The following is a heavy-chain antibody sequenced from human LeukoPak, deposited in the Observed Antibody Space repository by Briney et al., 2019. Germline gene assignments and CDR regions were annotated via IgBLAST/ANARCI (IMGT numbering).Heavy chain of an antibody. CDR2: ITFDGSKE. CDR1: GFTFSSYG. CDR3: AKDDAWLQFND. D-gene: IGHD5-24*01. J-gene: IGHJ4*02. Sequence: GGSLRLSCATSGFTFSSYGIHWVRQAPGKGLEWLSFITFDGSKEYYGDSVKGRFTVSRDNSRNTLYLQINSLRADDTAVYHCAKDDAWLQFNDWGQGTLVTVSS. V-gene: IGHV3-30*02.